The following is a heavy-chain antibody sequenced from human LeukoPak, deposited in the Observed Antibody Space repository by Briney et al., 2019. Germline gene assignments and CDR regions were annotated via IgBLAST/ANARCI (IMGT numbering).Heavy chain of an antibody. J-gene: IGHJ4*02. CDR3: ARGYGGSSWYIVDYFDY. CDR1: GFTFSSYW. D-gene: IGHD6-13*01. CDR2: INSDGCST. V-gene: IGHV3-74*01. Sequence: GGSLRLFCAASGFTFSSYWMHWVRQAPGKGLVWVSRINSDGCSTSYAGSVKGRFTISRDNAKNTLYLQMNSLRAEDTAVYYCARGYGGSSWYIVDYFDYWGQGTLVTVSS.